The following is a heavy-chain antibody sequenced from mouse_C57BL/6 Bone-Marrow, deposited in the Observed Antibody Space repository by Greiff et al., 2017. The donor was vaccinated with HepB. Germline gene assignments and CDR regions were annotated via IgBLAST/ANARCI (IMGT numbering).Heavy chain of an antibody. CDR1: DSEVFPIAY. Sequence: VQLQQSGSELRSPGSSVKLSCKDFDSEVFPIAYMSWVRQKPGHGFEWIGGILPSIGRTIYGEKFEDKATLDADTLSNTAYLELNSLTSEDSAIYYCATYYDYVYYAMDYWGQGTSVTVSS. CDR2: ILPSIGRT. J-gene: IGHJ4*01. D-gene: IGHD2-4*01. V-gene: IGHV15-2*01. CDR3: ATYYDYVYYAMDY.